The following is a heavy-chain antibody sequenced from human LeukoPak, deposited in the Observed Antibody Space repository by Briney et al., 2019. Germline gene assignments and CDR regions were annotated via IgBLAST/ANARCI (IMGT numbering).Heavy chain of an antibody. Sequence: GGSLRLSCAATGFTFSHFGMHWVRQAPGKGLEWVAVIWYNERNQYYRDSVKGRFTISRDNFKNTLHLQMNSLRVEDTAMYYCVREGTSGNGDGYNSYDYWGQGTLVTVSS. CDR3: VREGTSGNGDGYNSYDY. CDR1: GFTFSHFG. J-gene: IGHJ4*02. D-gene: IGHD5-24*01. V-gene: IGHV3-33*01. CDR2: IWYNERNQ.